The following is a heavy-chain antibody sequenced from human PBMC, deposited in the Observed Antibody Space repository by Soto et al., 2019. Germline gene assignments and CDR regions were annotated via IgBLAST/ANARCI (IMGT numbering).Heavy chain of an antibody. D-gene: IGHD2-21*02. CDR3: AREYCGGDCYTYYYYGMDV. Sequence: VKVCCEVCGYTLNELSMHWVRPAPGKGLEWMGGFDPEDGETIYAQKFQGRVTMTTDTSTSTAYMELRSLRSDDTAVYYCAREYCGGDCYTYYYYGMDVWGQGTTVTVS. CDR1: GYTLNELS. J-gene: IGHJ6*02. CDR2: FDPEDGET. V-gene: IGHV1-24*01.